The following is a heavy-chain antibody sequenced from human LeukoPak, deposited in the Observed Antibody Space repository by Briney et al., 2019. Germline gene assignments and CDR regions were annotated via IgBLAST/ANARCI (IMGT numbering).Heavy chain of an antibody. CDR3: ARDEYNWNVDAFDI. J-gene: IGHJ3*02. Sequence: QPGGSLRLSCAASGFTFSSNWMTWVRQAPGKGLEWVANINEDGSEKYYVDSVKGRFTISRDNAKNSLYLQMNSLRAEGTAVYYCARDEYNWNVDAFDIWGQGTVVTVSS. V-gene: IGHV3-7*01. D-gene: IGHD1-20*01. CDR1: GFTFSSNW. CDR2: INEDGSEK.